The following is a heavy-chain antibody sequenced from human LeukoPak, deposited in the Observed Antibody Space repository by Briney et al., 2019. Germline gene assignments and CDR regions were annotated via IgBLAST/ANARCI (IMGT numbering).Heavy chain of an antibody. Sequence: ASVKVSCKASGGTFSSYAISWVRQAPGQGLEWMGWINPNSGGTNYAQKFQGRVTMTRDTSISTAYMELSRLRSDDTAVYYCAREDLYYYDSSGSEYFQHWGQGTPVTVSS. CDR2: INPNSGGT. J-gene: IGHJ1*01. V-gene: IGHV1-2*02. CDR3: AREDLYYYDSSGSEYFQH. CDR1: GGTFSSYA. D-gene: IGHD3-22*01.